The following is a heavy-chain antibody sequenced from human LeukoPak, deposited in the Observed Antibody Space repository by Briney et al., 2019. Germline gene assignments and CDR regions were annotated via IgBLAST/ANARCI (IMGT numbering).Heavy chain of an antibody. Sequence: GGSLRLSCAASGFNFGHFEMNWVRQAPGKGLEWVSYIRSSGSPIYYADSVKGRFTISRDNAKNSVYLQMNSLRGEDTAVYYCVRDPDALDYWGQGTLVTVSS. V-gene: IGHV3-48*03. CDR3: VRDPDALDY. CDR1: GFNFGHFE. J-gene: IGHJ4*02. CDR2: IRSSGSPI.